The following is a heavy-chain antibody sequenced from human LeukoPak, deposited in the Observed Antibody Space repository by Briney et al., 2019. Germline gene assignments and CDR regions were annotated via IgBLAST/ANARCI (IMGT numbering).Heavy chain of an antibody. D-gene: IGHD6-13*01. CDR2: IKQDGSEK. J-gene: IGHJ3*02. CDR3: ASFIARYAFDI. Sequence: NPGGSLRLSCAASGFTFSSYWMSWVRQAPGKGLEWVANIKQDGSEKYYVDSVKGRFTISRDNAKNSLYLQMNSLRAEDTAVYYCASFIARYAFDIWGHGTMVTVSS. CDR1: GFTFSSYW. V-gene: IGHV3-7*01.